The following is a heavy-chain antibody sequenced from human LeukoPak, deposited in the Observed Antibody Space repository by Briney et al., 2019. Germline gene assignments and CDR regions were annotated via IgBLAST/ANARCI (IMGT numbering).Heavy chain of an antibody. J-gene: IGHJ4*02. CDR3: ARGDRGYSYGNYLDY. CDR1: GGSINSYY. V-gene: IGHV4-59*01. Sequence: SETLSLTCTVSGGSINSYYWSWIRQPPGKGLEWIGYIYDSGSTNYNPSLKSRVTISVDTSNNQFSLKLSSVTAADTAVYYCARGDRGYSYGNYLDYWGQGTLVTVSS. D-gene: IGHD5-18*01. CDR2: IYDSGST.